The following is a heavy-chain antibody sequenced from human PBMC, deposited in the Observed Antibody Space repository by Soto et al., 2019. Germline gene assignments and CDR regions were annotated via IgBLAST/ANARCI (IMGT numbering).Heavy chain of an antibody. V-gene: IGHV4-31*03. J-gene: IGHJ4*02. CDR2: IYYSGST. CDR1: GGSISSGGYY. Sequence: SETLSLTCTVSGGSISSGGYYWSWIRQHPGKGLEWIGYIYYSGSTYYNPSLKSRVTISVDTSKNQFSLKLSSVTAADTAVYYCARHVFASIAAPFDYWGQGTLVTVSS. D-gene: IGHD6-6*01. CDR3: ARHVFASIAAPFDY.